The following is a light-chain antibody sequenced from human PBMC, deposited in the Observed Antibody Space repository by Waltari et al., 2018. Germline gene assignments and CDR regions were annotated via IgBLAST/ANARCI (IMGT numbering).Light chain of an antibody. J-gene: IGKJ5*01. CDR2: ASS. V-gene: IGKV3-15*01. Sequence: EVEMTQSPVTLSVSPGDRATLSCRASLSVSNNLAWYQQKPGQPPRLLIYASSTRATGVPARFSGSGSGTEFTLTINSMQSEDFAVYYCQQYNQWITFGQGTRLEI. CDR1: LSVSNN. CDR3: QQYNQWIT.